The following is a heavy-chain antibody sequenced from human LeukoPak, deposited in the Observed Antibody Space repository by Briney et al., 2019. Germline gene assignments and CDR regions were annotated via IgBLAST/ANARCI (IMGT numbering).Heavy chain of an antibody. J-gene: IGHJ6*04. CDR2: IYQSVTT. D-gene: IGHD3/OR15-3a*01. Sequence: SETLSLTCAVSGYSISSGYYWGWIRQPPVKGLEWIGSIYQSVTTYYSPSLKSRVAISADTPKNQFSLTLTSVTAADMAVYYCARGSNYYYSMDVWGKGTTVTVSS. CDR3: ARGSNYYYSMDV. V-gene: IGHV4-38-2*01. CDR1: GYSISSGYY.